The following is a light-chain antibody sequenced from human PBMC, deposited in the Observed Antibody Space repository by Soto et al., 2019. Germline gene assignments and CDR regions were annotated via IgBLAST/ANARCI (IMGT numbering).Light chain of an antibody. CDR1: QSVSTN. CDR3: LQHYSWPWT. V-gene: IGKV3-15*01. CDR2: RIF. Sequence: EIVLTQSPATLSVSPGERATLSCRASQSVSTNLAWYQQKLGQAPRLVLLRIFTRAIGVPARFSGSGSETEFTLTISGLQSEDSGVYYCLQHYSWPWTFGQGTKVEIK. J-gene: IGKJ1*01.